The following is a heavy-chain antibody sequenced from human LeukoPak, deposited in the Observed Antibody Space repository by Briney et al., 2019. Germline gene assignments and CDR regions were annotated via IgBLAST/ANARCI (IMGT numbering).Heavy chain of an antibody. CDR2: IYYSGST. Sequence: SETLSLTCTVSGGSISSYYWSWIRQPPGKGLEWIGYIYYSGSTNYNPSLKSRVTISLDMSKNQFSLMLNSVTAADTAVYYCARDHSYGYVDYWGQGTLVTVSS. V-gene: IGHV4-59*12. CDR3: ARDHSYGYVDY. J-gene: IGHJ4*02. CDR1: GGSISSYY. D-gene: IGHD5-18*01.